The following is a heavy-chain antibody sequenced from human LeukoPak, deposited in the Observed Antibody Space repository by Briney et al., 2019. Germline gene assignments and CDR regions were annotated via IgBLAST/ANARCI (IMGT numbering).Heavy chain of an antibody. CDR1: GYTLTELS. D-gene: IGHD3-22*01. J-gene: IGHJ4*02. CDR2: IIPVFGTA. Sequence: SVKVSCKVSGYTLTELSMHWVRQAPGQGLEWMGGIIPVFGTANYAQKFQGRVTITADESTSTAYMELSSLRSEDTAVYYCARENIVAGPTYYYDSSGYWDYWGQGTLVTVSS. V-gene: IGHV1-69*13. CDR3: ARENIVAGPTYYYDSSGYWDY.